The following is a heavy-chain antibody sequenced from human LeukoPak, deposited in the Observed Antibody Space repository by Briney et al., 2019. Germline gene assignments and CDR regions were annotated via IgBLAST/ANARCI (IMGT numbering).Heavy chain of an antibody. V-gene: IGHV3-23*01. CDR3: ATQIPAGDLREDYYYYMDV. Sequence: SGGSLRLSCAASGFTFPNYAMTWVRQAPGKGLEWVSSISGRGIIARHADSVRGRFTISRDNSRNTLYLQMNNLRVEDTALYYCATQIPAGDLREDYYYYMDVWGKGTTVSVSS. D-gene: IGHD2-2*01. CDR2: ISGRGIIA. CDR1: GFTFPNYA. J-gene: IGHJ6*03.